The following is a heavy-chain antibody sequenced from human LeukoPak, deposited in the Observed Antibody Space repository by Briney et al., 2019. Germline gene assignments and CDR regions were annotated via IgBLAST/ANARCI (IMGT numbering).Heavy chain of an antibody. CDR1: GGSISSFF. CDR3: ARHEGGNLDFDY. CDR2: IHYSGST. V-gene: IGHV4-59*08. Sequence: SETLSLTCTVSGGSISSFFWSWIRQPPGKGLEWIGYIHYSGSTNYNPSLESRVTISVDASKNQFSLNLSSVTAADTAVYYCARHEGGNLDFDYWGQGTLVTVSS. J-gene: IGHJ4*02. D-gene: IGHD4-23*01.